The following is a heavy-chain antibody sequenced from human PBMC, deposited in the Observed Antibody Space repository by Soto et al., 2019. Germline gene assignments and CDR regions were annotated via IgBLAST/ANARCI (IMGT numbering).Heavy chain of an antibody. V-gene: IGHV3-7*05. CDR2: IKGDANEN. J-gene: IGHJ4*02. CDR1: GFTFGTQW. Sequence: EVQLVESGGDLVHPGGSVRLSCAASGFTFGTQWMSWVRQAPGKGLEWVANIKGDANENYYADSVRGRFTISRDNAKSSLYLQMNSLRVEDTAVYYCAKDVRWGQGTLVTVSS. CDR3: AKDVR.